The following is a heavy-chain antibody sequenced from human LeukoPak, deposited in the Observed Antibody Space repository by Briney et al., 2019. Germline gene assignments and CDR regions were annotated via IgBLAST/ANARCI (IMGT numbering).Heavy chain of an antibody. CDR1: GFTFTTFG. J-gene: IGHJ4*02. CDR3: AKDMYYRGSGSYFNVDY. V-gene: IGHV3-30*18. Sequence: PGGSLRLSCAASGFTFTTFGIHWVRQAPGKGLEWVAAISPDGKIEYYTDSVKGRFTVSRDNSKNTLYLQMNSLRAEDTAVYYCAKDMYYRGSGSYFNVDYWGQGTLVTVSS. D-gene: IGHD3-10*01. CDR2: ISPDGKIE.